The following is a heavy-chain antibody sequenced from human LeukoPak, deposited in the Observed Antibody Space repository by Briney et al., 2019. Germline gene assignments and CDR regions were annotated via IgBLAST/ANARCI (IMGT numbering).Heavy chain of an antibody. CDR3: ARAGRFTVTARD. CDR1: GGSISSGGYY. J-gene: IGHJ4*02. V-gene: IGHV4-31*03. D-gene: IGHD4-17*01. CDR2: IYYSGST. Sequence: SQTLSLTCTVSGGSISSGGYYWSWIRQHPGTGLEWIGYIYYSGSTYYNPSLKRRVTISVDTSKNQFSLKLSSVTAADTAVYYCARAGRFTVTARDWGQGTLVTVSS.